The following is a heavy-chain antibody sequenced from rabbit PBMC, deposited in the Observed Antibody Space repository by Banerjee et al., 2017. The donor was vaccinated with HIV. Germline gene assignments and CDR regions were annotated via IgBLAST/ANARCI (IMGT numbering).Heavy chain of an antibody. V-gene: IGHV1S45*01. CDR3: ARGWAGNSDSGL. J-gene: IGHJ4*01. D-gene: IGHD8-1*01. CDR2: INTISGDT. CDR1: GFSYSGGYD. Sequence: QEQLEESGGDLVKPEGSLTLTCTASGFSYSGGYDMCWVRQAPGKGLEWIACINTISGDTVYASWAKGRFTISKTSSTTVTLQMTSLTAADTATYFCARGWAGNSDSGLWGPGTLVTVS.